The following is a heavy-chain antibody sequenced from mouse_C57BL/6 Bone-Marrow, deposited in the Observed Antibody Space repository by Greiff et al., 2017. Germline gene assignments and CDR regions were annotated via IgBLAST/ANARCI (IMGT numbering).Heavy chain of an antibody. Sequence: EVQVVESGGGLVQPGESLKLSCESNEYEFPSHDMSWVRKTPEKRLELVAAINSDGGSTYYPDTMERRFILSRDNTKKTLYLQMSSLRSEDTALYYCARQSTIPTSKDYWGQGTTLTVSS. V-gene: IGHV5-2*01. CDR3: ARQSTIPTSKDY. D-gene: IGHD2-12*01. CDR2: INSDGGST. J-gene: IGHJ2*01. CDR1: EYEFPSHD.